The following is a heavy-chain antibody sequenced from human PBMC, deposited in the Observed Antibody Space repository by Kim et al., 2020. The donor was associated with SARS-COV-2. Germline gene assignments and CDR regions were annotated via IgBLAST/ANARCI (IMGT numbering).Heavy chain of an antibody. CDR3: AKHPRARIVLMVYAILDY. J-gene: IGHJ4*02. V-gene: IGHV3-23*01. CDR2: ISGSGGST. D-gene: IGHD2-8*01. CDR1: GFTFSSYA. Sequence: GGSLRLSCAASGFTFSSYAMSWVRQAPGKGLEWVSAISGSGGSTYYADSVKGRFTISRDNSKNTLYLQMNSLRAEDTAVYYCAKHPRARIVLMVYAILDYWGQGTLVTVSS.